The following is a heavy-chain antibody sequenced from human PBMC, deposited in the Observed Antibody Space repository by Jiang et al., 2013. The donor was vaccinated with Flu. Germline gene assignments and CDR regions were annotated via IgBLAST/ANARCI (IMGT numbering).Heavy chain of an antibody. CDR2: INPSGGST. Sequence: GYTFTSYYMHWVRQAPGQGLEWMGIINPSGGSTSYAQKFQGRVTMTRDTSTSTVYMELSSLRSEDTAVYYCAREWGYYYDSSGYYAFDYWGQGTLVTVSS. D-gene: IGHD3-22*01. V-gene: IGHV1-46*01. CDR3: AREWGYYYDSSGYYAFDY. CDR1: GYTFTSYY. J-gene: IGHJ4*02.